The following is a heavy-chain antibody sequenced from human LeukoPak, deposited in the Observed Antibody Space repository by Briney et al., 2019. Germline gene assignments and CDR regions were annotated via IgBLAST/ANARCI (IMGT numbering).Heavy chain of an antibody. D-gene: IGHD3-10*01. CDR1: GGSFSGYY. J-gene: IGHJ4*02. Sequence: PSETLSLTCAVYGGSFSGYYWSWIRQPPGKGLEWIGEINHSGSTNYNPSLKSRVTISVDTSKNQFSLKLSSVTAADTAVYYCARGTRNYYGSGSYYRIPYYFDYWGQGTLVTVSS. CDR2: INHSGST. CDR3: ARGTRNYYGSGSYYRIPYYFDY. V-gene: IGHV4-34*01.